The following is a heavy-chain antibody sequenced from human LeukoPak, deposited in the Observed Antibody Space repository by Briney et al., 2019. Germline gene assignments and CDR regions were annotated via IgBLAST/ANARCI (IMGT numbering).Heavy chain of an antibody. CDR1: GFTFDDYA. CDR2: ISWDGGST. V-gene: IGHV3-43D*03. Sequence: GGSLRLSCSASGFTFDDYAMHWVRQAPGKGLEWVSLISWDGGSTYYADSVKGRFTISRDNSKNSLYLQMNSLRAEDTALYYCARSGIAVAGTIYFDYWGQGTLVTVSS. D-gene: IGHD6-19*01. J-gene: IGHJ4*02. CDR3: ARSGIAVAGTIYFDY.